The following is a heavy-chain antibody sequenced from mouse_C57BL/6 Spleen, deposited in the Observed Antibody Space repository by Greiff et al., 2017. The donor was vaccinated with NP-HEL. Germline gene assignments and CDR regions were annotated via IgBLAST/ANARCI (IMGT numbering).Heavy chain of an antibody. CDR1: GYTFTDYE. D-gene: IGHD1-1*01. CDR3: TRSRITTVVAKDYFDY. Sequence: QVQLKESGAELVRPGASVTLSCKASGYTFTDYEMHWVKQTPVHGLEWIGAIDPETGGTAYNQKFKGKAILTADKSSSTAYMELRSLTSEDSAVYYCTRSRITTVVAKDYFDYWGQGTTLTVSS. J-gene: IGHJ2*01. CDR2: IDPETGGT. V-gene: IGHV1-15*01.